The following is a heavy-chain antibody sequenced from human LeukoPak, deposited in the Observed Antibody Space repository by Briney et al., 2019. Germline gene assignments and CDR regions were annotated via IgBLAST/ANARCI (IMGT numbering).Heavy chain of an antibody. Sequence: SETLSLTCAVNGGSFSGYYWSWIRQPPGKGLEWIGEISHGGSINYNPSLKGRVTISADTSKNQFSLNLNSVTAADTAVYYCARNDYWGQGTLVTVSS. CDR3: ARNDY. J-gene: IGHJ4*02. CDR1: GGSFSGYY. V-gene: IGHV4-34*01. CDR2: ISHGGSI.